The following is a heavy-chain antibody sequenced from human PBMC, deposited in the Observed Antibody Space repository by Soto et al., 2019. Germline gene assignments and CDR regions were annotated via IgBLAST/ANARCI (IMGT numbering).Heavy chain of an antibody. D-gene: IGHD4-17*01. J-gene: IGHJ6*02. V-gene: IGHV1-69*12. Sequence: QVQLVQSGAEVKKPGSSVKVSCKASGGTFSSYAISWVRQAPGQGLEWMGGIIPIFGTANYAQKFQGRVTITADESTSTAYMELSSLRSEDTAVYYCAREVYGDFGYYYGMDAWGQGTTVTGSS. CDR2: IIPIFGTA. CDR3: AREVYGDFGYYYGMDA. CDR1: GGTFSSYA.